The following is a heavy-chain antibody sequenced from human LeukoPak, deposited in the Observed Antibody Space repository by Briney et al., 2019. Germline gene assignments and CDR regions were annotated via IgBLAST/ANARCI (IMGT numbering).Heavy chain of an antibody. CDR3: TTDYSSGWYRMDY. J-gene: IGHJ4*02. V-gene: IGHV3-15*01. CDR1: GFTFSSYE. D-gene: IGHD6-19*01. Sequence: PGGSLRLSCAASGFTFSSYEMNWVRQAPGKGLEWVGRIKSKTDGGTTDYAAPVKGRFTISRDDSKNTLYLQMNSLKTEDTAVYYCTTDYSSGWYRMDYWGQGTLVTVSS. CDR2: IKSKTDGGTT.